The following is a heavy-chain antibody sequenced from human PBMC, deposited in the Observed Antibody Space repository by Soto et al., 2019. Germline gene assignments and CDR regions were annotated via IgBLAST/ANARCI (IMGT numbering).Heavy chain of an antibody. CDR3: AKEYYSDSSFDS. Sequence: ETLSLSCATSGIIFSNYALSWVRQAPGKGLEWVSCISGSGGETYYADSVKGRFTISRDNSKNRLYLQMNSLRAEDTAIYYCAKEYYSDSSFDSWGQGTLVTVSS. J-gene: IGHJ4*02. V-gene: IGHV3-23*01. CDR2: ISGSGGET. D-gene: IGHD3-22*01. CDR1: GIIFSNYA.